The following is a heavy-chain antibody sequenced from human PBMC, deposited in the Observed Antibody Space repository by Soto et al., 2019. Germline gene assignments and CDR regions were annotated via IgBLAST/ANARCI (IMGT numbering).Heavy chain of an antibody. CDR2: ISYDGSNK. CDR1: GFTFSSYA. Sequence: GGSLRLSCAASGFTFSSYAMHWVRQAPGKGLEWVAVISYDGSNKYYADSVKGRFTISRDNSKNTLYLQMNSLRAEDTAVYYCARNEGLRGYSGYDYGADYWGQGTLVTVSS. CDR3: ARNEGLRGYSGYDYGADY. J-gene: IGHJ4*02. D-gene: IGHD5-12*01. V-gene: IGHV3-30-3*01.